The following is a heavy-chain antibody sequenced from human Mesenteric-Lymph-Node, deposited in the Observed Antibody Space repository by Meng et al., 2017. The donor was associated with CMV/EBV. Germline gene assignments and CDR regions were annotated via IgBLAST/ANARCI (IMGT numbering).Heavy chain of an antibody. V-gene: IGHV3-7*03. Sequence: GGSLRLSCAASGFTFSSYWMSWVRQAPGKGLEWVANIKQDGSEKYYVDSVKGRFTISRDNAKNSLYLQMNSLRAEDTAVYYCAKDRCSSTSCYKIPYYFDYWGQGALVTVSS. CDR1: GFTFSSYW. J-gene: IGHJ4*02. CDR2: IKQDGSEK. D-gene: IGHD2-2*02. CDR3: AKDRCSSTSCYKIPYYFDY.